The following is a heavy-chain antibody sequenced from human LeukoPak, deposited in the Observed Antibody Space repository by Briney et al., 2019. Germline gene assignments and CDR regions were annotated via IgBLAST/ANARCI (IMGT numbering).Heavy chain of an antibody. CDR2: IYYSGST. J-gene: IGHJ4*02. Sequence: SETLSLTCTVSGGSIRSYYWSWIRQPPGKGLEWIGYIYYSGSTNYNPSLKSRVSISVDTSKNQFSLKLSSVTAADTAVYYCARTGSTVTMLYPFDYWGQGTLVTVSS. D-gene: IGHD4-17*01. CDR1: GGSIRSYY. V-gene: IGHV4-59*01. CDR3: ARTGSTVTMLYPFDY.